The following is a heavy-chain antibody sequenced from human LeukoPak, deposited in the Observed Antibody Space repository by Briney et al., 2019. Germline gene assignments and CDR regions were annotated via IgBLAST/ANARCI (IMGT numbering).Heavy chain of an antibody. CDR2: IKQDGSEK. Sequence: GGSLRLSCAASGFTFSTHWMSWVRQAPGKGLEWVANIKQDGSEKYYVDSVKGRFTISRDNAQNSLYLQMNSLRAEDTAVYYCTRDSVHGYYDSSGYSALVDYWGQGTLVTVSS. CDR1: GFTFSTHW. D-gene: IGHD3-22*01. CDR3: TRDSVHGYYDSSGYSALVDY. J-gene: IGHJ4*02. V-gene: IGHV3-7*01.